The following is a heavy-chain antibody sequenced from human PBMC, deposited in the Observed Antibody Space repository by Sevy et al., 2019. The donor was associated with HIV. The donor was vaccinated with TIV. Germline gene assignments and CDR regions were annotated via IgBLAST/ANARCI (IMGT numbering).Heavy chain of an antibody. J-gene: IGHJ4*02. CDR2: IKQDGSDK. V-gene: IGHV3-7*01. D-gene: IGHD4-17*01. Sequence: GGCLRLSCTASGFTFSDYWMSWVRQAPGKGLERVANIKQDGSDKHYVNSVKGRFTLSRDNAKNSLYLQMNSLRAGDTAVYYCARGVTTVTPFDYWGQGTLVTVSS. CDR1: GFTFSDYW. CDR3: ARGVTTVTPFDY.